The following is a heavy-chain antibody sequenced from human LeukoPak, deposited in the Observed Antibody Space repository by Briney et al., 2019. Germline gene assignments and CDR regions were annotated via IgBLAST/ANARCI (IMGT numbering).Heavy chain of an antibody. J-gene: IGHJ3*02. CDR3: ARVGLYGDYDAGAFDI. CDR2: ISSNGGST. V-gene: IGHV3-64*01. CDR1: GFTFSSYA. D-gene: IGHD4-17*01. Sequence: PGGSLRLSCAASGFTFSSYAMHWVRQAPGKGMEYFSAISSNGGSTYYANSVKGRFTISRDNSKNTLYLQMGSLRAEDMAVYYCARVGLYGDYDAGAFDIWGQGTMVTVSS.